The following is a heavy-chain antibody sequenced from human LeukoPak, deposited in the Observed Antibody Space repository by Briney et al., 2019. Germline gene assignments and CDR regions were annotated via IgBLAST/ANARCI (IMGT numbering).Heavy chain of an antibody. CDR1: GGSISSDY. V-gene: IGHV4-59*10. D-gene: IGHD5-12*01. CDR3: ARVGYGGYGVLDY. CDR2: IHISETT. Sequence: SETLSLTCAVYGGSISSDYWTWIRQPAGKGREWSGRIHISETTIYSPSLKSRVTLSFDMSKNQFSLKLTSVTAADTAMYYCARVGYGGYGVLDYWGQGTLVTVSS. J-gene: IGHJ4*02.